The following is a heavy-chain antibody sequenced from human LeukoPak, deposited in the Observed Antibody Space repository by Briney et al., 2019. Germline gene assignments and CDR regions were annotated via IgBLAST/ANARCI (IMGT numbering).Heavy chain of an antibody. CDR3: ARVKGSSSSRD. D-gene: IGHD6-13*01. V-gene: IGHV4-34*01. Sequence: PSGTLSLTCAVYGGSFSGYYWSWIRQPPGKGLEWIGEINHSGSTNYNPSLKSRVTISVDTSKNQFSLKLSSVTAADTAVYYCARVKGSSSSRDWGQGTLVTVSS. CDR1: GGSFSGYY. J-gene: IGHJ4*02. CDR2: INHSGST.